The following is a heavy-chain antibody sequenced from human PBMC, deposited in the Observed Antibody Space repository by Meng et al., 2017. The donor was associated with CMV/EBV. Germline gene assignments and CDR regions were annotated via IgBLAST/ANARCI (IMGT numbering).Heavy chain of an antibody. CDR1: QLIFSTYD. CDR3: ATDPNWGTL. J-gene: IGHJ4*02. D-gene: IGHD7-27*01. Sequence: EVDLVEPGGGLVKPGGSLGLSCAVSQLIFSTYDMNRVRQAPGKGLEWVASIGRSGTDIAYSDSVRGRFTISRDIPKNSLYLQMNSLRVEDTAVYYCATDPNWGTLWGQGALVTVSS. CDR2: IGRSGTDI. V-gene: IGHV3-21*01.